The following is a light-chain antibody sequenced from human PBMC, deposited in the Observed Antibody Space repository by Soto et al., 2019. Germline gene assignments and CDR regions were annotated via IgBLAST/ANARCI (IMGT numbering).Light chain of an antibody. CDR2: GAS. CDR1: QSVSASF. V-gene: IGKV3-20*01. J-gene: IGKJ2*01. CDR3: QQYGTSPPEYT. Sequence: EIVLTQSPGTLSLSPGERATLSCRASQSVSASFLAWYQQKPGQAPRLLIYGASSRATGIPDRFSGGGSETDFTLTISILEPEDFALYYCQQYGTSPPEYTFGQGTKLEIK.